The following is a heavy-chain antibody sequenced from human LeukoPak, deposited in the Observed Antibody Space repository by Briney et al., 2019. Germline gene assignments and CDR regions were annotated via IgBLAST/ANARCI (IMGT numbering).Heavy chain of an antibody. Sequence: PSETLSLTCAVYGGSFSGYYWSWIRQPPGKGLEWIGEINHSGSTNYNPSLKSRVTISVDTSKNQFSLKLSSVTAADTAVYYCARDTPYYDILTGPFDIWGQGTMVTVSS. CDR1: GGSFSGYY. V-gene: IGHV4-34*01. CDR2: INHSGST. J-gene: IGHJ3*02. CDR3: ARDTPYYDILTGPFDI. D-gene: IGHD3-9*01.